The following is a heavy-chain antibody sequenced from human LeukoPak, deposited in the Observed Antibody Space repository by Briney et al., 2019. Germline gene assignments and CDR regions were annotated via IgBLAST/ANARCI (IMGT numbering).Heavy chain of an antibody. Sequence: GGSLRLSCAGSGFTFGSYSMSWVRQAPGKGLEWVSVISGSGDSTFYTDFVKGRFTISRDDSKNTLYLQMNSLRAEDTAVYYCAREDSGNYYFDFWGQGTLVTVSS. CDR1: GFTFGSYS. J-gene: IGHJ4*02. V-gene: IGHV3-23*01. CDR3: AREDSGNYYFDF. D-gene: IGHD1-26*01. CDR2: ISGSGDST.